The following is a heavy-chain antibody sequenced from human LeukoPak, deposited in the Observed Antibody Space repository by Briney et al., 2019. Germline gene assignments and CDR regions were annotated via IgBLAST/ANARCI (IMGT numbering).Heavy chain of an antibody. CDR3: AKDYYDSSGVDI. CDR2: ISAGGDRT. Sequence: GGSLRLSCAASGFRFNSYGMTWVRLAPGKGLEWVSAISAGGDRTYYADAVKGRFTISRDNSKNTLYLQMNSLRAEDTAVYYCAKDYYDSSGVDIWGQGTMVTVSS. V-gene: IGHV3-23*01. J-gene: IGHJ3*02. CDR1: GFRFNSYG. D-gene: IGHD3-22*01.